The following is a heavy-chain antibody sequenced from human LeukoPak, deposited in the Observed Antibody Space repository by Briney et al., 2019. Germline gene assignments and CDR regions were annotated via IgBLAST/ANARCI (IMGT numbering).Heavy chain of an antibody. CDR2: INPSGGST. CDR3: ARDEGDTGYDSPGY. Sequence: ASVKVSCXASGYIFTNYYMHWVRQALGQGLEWMGIINPSGGSTNYAQKFQGRVTMTRDTSTSTVYMELGSLRSGDTAVYYCARDEGDTGYDSPGYWGQGTLVTVSS. V-gene: IGHV1-46*03. J-gene: IGHJ4*02. CDR1: GYIFTNYY. D-gene: IGHD5-12*01.